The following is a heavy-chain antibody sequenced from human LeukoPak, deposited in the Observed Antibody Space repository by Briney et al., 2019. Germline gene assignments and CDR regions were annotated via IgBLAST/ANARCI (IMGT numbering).Heavy chain of an antibody. D-gene: IGHD3-16*02. Sequence: GGSLRLSCAASGFTFSSYGMHWVRQAPGKGLEWVAFIRYDGSNKYYADSVKGRFTISRDNSKNTLYLQMNSLRAEDTAVYYCAKRGGVIANGKGDYWGQGTLVTVSS. J-gene: IGHJ4*02. CDR3: AKRGGVIANGKGDY. V-gene: IGHV3-30*02. CDR1: GFTFSSYG. CDR2: IRYDGSNK.